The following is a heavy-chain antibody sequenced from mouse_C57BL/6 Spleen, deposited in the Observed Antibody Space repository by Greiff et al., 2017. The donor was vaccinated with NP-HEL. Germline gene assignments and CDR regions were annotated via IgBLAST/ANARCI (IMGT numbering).Heavy chain of an antibody. J-gene: IGHJ2*01. CDR3: TTLFITTLVATYYLDY. V-gene: IGHV1-15*01. D-gene: IGHD1-1*01. Sequence: QVQLKESGAELVRPGASVTLSCKASGYTFTDYEMHWVKQTPVHGLEWIGAIDPETGGTAYNQKFKGKAILTADKSSSTAYLELRSLTSEDSAVYYCTTLFITTLVATYYLDYWGQGTTLTVSS. CDR1: GYTFTDYE. CDR2: IDPETGGT.